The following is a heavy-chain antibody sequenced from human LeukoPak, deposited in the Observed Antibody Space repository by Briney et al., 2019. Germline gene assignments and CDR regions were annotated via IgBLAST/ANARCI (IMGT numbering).Heavy chain of an antibody. CDR1: GFTFSSYG. CDR3: EKNRLKTRDSYYYDGRGFFFDS. J-gene: IGHJ4*02. Sequence: PGRSLRLSCAASGFTFSSYGMHWVRQAPGKGLEWVAVISYDGSNKYYADSVKGRFTTSRDNSKNTLYLQMNSLRAEDTALYYCEKNRLKTRDSYYYDGRGFFFDSGGQGTLVPVS. CDR2: ISYDGSNK. D-gene: IGHD3-22*01. V-gene: IGHV3-30*18.